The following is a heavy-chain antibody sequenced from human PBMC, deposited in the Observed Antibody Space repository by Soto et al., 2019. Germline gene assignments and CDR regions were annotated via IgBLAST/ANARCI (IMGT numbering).Heavy chain of an antibody. Sequence: PGGSLRLSCAASGFTFSDHYMSWVRQAPGKGLEWVAYIASSGPNIYYADSVKGRFAISRDNANNSLFLQMNSLRAEDTAVYYCARDQYDFWSGYYMDVWGKGTTVTVSS. D-gene: IGHD3-3*01. CDR2: IASSGPNI. CDR3: ARDQYDFWSGYYMDV. J-gene: IGHJ6*03. CDR1: GFTFSDHY. V-gene: IGHV3-11*01.